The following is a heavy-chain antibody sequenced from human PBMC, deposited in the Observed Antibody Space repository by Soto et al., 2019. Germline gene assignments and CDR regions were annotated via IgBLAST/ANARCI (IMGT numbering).Heavy chain of an antibody. CDR2: IRSKANNYAT. CDR1: GFTFSDST. V-gene: IGHV3-73*01. Sequence: EVQLVESGGGLVQPGGSLKVSCAASGFTFSDSTIHWVRQASGKGLEWVGRIRSKANNYATAYAASVKGRFTISRDDSKNTAYLQMNSLKIEDTAVYYCTSVWGELSLRGNDYWGQGTLVIVSS. CDR3: TSVWGELSLRGNDY. D-gene: IGHD3-16*02. J-gene: IGHJ4*02.